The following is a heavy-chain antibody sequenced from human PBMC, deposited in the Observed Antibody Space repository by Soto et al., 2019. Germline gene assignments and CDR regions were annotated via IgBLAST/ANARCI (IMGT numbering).Heavy chain of an antibody. Sequence: PGGSLRVSCAASGLTFSSYGRHWVRQAPGKGLEWVAVISYDGSNKYYADSVKGRFTISRDNSKNTLYLQMNSLRAEDTAVYYCAKERNYGGNSELYYFDYWGQGTLVTVSS. CDR2: ISYDGSNK. CDR1: GLTFSSYG. V-gene: IGHV3-30*18. J-gene: IGHJ4*02. D-gene: IGHD4-17*01. CDR3: AKERNYGGNSELYYFDY.